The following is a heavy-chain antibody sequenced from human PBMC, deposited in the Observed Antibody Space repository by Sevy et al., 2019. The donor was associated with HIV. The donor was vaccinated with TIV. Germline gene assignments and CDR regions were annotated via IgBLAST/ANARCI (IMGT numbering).Heavy chain of an antibody. Sequence: GGSLRLSCAGSGFTFRSYGIHWVRQSPGKGLEWVAFISFDGRNTYSADSVKGRFTVSRDNSNNAVYLQMNNLRTEDTAMYYCAKDIFGDNSPWFFFDYWGQGTQVTVS. CDR2: ISFDGRNT. V-gene: IGHV3-30*18. D-gene: IGHD3-3*01. CDR1: GFTFRSYG. CDR3: AKDIFGDNSPWFFFDY. J-gene: IGHJ4*02.